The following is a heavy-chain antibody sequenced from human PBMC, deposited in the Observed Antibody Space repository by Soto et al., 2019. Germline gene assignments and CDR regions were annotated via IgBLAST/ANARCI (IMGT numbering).Heavy chain of an antibody. CDR2: IYYSGST. D-gene: IGHD2-8*01. Sequence: SETLSLTCTVSGGSVSSGSYYWSWIRQPPGKGLEWIGYIYYSGSTNYNPSLKSRVTISVDTSKNQFSLKLSSVTAADTAVYYCARGVRCTNGVCYYYYYGMDVWGQGTTVTVSS. J-gene: IGHJ6*02. CDR1: GGSVSSGSYY. CDR3: ARGVRCTNGVCYYYYYGMDV. V-gene: IGHV4-61*01.